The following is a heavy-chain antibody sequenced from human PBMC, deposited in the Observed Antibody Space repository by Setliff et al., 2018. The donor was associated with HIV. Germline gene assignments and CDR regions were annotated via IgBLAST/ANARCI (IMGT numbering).Heavy chain of an antibody. CDR2: IKQDGSET. J-gene: IGHJ4*02. Sequence: PGGSLRLSCIASGFTFSKFWMRWVRQAPGKGLERVADIKQDGSETYYVDSVRGRFTISRDNAKNSLYLQVNSLRAEDTAVYYCTANLLQFLGDYWGLGSLVTVSS. D-gene: IGHD3-3*01. CDR1: GFTFSKFW. V-gene: IGHV3-7*03. CDR3: TANLLQFLGDY.